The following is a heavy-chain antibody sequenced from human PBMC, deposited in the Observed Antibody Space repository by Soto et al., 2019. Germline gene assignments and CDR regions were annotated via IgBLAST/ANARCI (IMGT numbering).Heavy chain of an antibody. V-gene: IGHV3-23*01. CDR3: AKDLRGYSYGLGFDY. D-gene: IGHD5-18*01. CDR2: ISGSGGST. J-gene: IGHJ4*02. CDR1: GFTFSSYA. Sequence: EVQLLESGGGLVQPGGSLRLSCAASGFTFSSYAMSWVRQAPGKGLEWVSAISGSGGSTYYADSVKGRFTISRDNSKNPLDLQMNIRRGEDTSVYYCAKDLRGYSYGLGFDYWGQGTLVTVSS.